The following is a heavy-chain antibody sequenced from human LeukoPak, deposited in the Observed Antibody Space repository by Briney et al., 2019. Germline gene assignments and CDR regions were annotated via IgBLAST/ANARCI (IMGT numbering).Heavy chain of an antibody. CDR2: IRYDGSNK. J-gene: IGHJ4*02. D-gene: IGHD3-16*01. CDR1: GLIFSSYW. V-gene: IGHV3-30*02. CDR3: AKPPLGLGLPVPYFDY. Sequence: GGSLRLSCAASGLIFSSYWMSWVRQAPGKGLEWVAFIRYDGSNKYYADSVKGRFTISRDNSKNTLYLQMNSLRAEDTAVYYCAKPPLGLGLPVPYFDYWGQGTLVTVSS.